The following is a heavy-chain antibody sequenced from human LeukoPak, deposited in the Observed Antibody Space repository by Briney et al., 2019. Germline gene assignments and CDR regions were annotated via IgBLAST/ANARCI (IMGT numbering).Heavy chain of an antibody. Sequence: SETLSLTCTVSGGSISSYYWSWIRQPAGKGLEWIGRIYTSGSTNYSPSLKSRVTMSVDTSKNQFSLKLSSVTAADTAVYYCARELLGYCSSTSCRTHHWFDPWGQGTLVTVSS. J-gene: IGHJ5*02. CDR1: GGSISSYY. CDR3: ARELLGYCSSTSCRTHHWFDP. V-gene: IGHV4-4*07. CDR2: IYTSGST. D-gene: IGHD2-2*01.